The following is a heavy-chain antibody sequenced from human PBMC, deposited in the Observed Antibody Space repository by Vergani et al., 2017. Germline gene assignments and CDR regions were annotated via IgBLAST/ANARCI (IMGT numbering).Heavy chain of an antibody. J-gene: IGHJ4*02. D-gene: IGHD3-22*01. Sequence: QVQLQESGPGLVKPSETLSLTCTVPGGSISSYYWSWIRQPPGKGLEWIGYIYYSGSTNYNPSLKSRVTISVDTSKNQFSLKLSSVTAADTAVYYCAGENYYDSTGGYWGQGTLVTVSS. CDR3: AGENYYDSTGGY. V-gene: IGHV4-59*01. CDR2: IYYSGST. CDR1: GGSISSYY.